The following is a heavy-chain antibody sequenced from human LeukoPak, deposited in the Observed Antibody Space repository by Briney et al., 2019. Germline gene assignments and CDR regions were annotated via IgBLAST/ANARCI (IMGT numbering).Heavy chain of an antibody. D-gene: IGHD5-12*01. CDR1: GGSIATRNYY. CDR3: ASRQRNIRPSGSGYIAYAHKIDS. CDR2: IYYSGST. Sequence: PSETLSLTCSVSGGSIATRNYYWGWIRQPPGKGLEWIASIYYSGSTSYNPSLNNRVTISVDTSKNLFSVKLRSVTAADTAVYYCASRQRNIRPSGSGYIAYAHKIDSWGQGTVVPVSS. J-gene: IGHJ4*02. V-gene: IGHV4-39*01.